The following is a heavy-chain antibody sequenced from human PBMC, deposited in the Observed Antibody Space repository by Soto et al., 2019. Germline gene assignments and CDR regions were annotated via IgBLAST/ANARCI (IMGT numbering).Heavy chain of an antibody. CDR2: IYISENT. J-gene: IGHJ4*02. Sequence: SETLSLTCTVSGGSISSDYWSWIRQPAGKGLEWIGRIYISENTHYNSSLRSRVSMSLDTSKNQLSLNLSSVTAADTAVYYCARGVGRSSWTSFDSWGQGTLVTVSS. CDR1: GGSISSDY. CDR3: ARGVGRSSWTSFDS. V-gene: IGHV4-4*07. D-gene: IGHD6-13*01.